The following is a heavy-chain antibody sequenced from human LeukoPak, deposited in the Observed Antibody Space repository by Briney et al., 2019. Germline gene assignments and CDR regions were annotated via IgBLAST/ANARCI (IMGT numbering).Heavy chain of an antibody. CDR3: ARGLWVATIVGNYMDV. V-gene: IGHV4-4*02. CDR2: IYHSGST. CDR1: GGSISSSNW. D-gene: IGHD5-12*01. J-gene: IGHJ6*03. Sequence: SETLSLTCAVSGGSISSSNWWSWVRPPPGKGLEWIGEIYHSGSTNYNPSLKSRVTISVDTSKNQFSLKLSSVTAADTAVYYCARGLWVATIVGNYMDVWGKGTTVTVSS.